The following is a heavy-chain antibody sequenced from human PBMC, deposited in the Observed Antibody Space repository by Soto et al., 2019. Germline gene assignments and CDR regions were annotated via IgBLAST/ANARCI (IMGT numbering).Heavy chain of an antibody. V-gene: IGHV5-51*01. CDR3: ARKRFLEWQGIQLWSDLDY. Sequence: EVQLVQSGAEVKKPGESLKISCKGSGYSFTSYWIGWVRQMPGKGLEWMGIIYPGDSDTRYSPSFQGQVTISADKSISTAYLQWSSLKASDTAMYYCARKRFLEWQGIQLWSDLDYWGQGTLVTVSS. D-gene: IGHD3-3*01. CDR2: IYPGDSDT. J-gene: IGHJ4*02. CDR1: GYSFTSYW.